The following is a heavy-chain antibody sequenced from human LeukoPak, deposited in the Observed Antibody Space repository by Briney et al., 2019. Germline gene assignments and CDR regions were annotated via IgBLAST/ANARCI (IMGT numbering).Heavy chain of an antibody. CDR1: GFTFSSYA. J-gene: IGHJ3*02. CDR2: ISGSGGST. D-gene: IGHD6-19*01. Sequence: SGGSLRLSCAASGFTFSSYAMSWVRQAPGKGLEWVSAISGSGGSTYYADSVKGRFTISRDNSKNTLYLQMNSLRAEDTAVYYCAKDRQGSGWTDDAFDIWGQGTMVTVSS. CDR3: AKDRQGSGWTDDAFDI. V-gene: IGHV3-23*01.